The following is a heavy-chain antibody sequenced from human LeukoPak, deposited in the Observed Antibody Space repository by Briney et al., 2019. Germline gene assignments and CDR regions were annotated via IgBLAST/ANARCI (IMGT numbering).Heavy chain of an antibody. CDR1: GFTFSSYD. CDR2: IGTAGDT. CDR3: ARETAMGLDY. Sequence: PGRSLRLSCAASGFTFSSYDMHWVRQATGKGLEWVSAIGTAGDTYYPGSVKGRFTISRDNAKNTLYLQMNSLRAEDTAVYYCARETAMGLDYWGQGTLVTVSS. J-gene: IGHJ4*02. D-gene: IGHD5-18*01. V-gene: IGHV3-13*01.